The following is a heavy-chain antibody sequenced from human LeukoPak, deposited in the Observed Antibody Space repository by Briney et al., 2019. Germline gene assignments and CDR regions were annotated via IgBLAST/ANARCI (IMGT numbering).Heavy chain of an antibody. CDR1: GDSVSSGSHY. Sequence: SETLSLTCTVSGDSVSSGSHYWSWIRQPPGKGLEWIGYVYYTGSINYNPSLKSRVTISVDTSKNQFSLKLSSVTAADTAMYYCARAFTIFGVVDVWGQGTTVTVSS. CDR3: ARAFTIFGVVDV. V-gene: IGHV4-61*01. J-gene: IGHJ6*02. D-gene: IGHD3-3*01. CDR2: VYYTGSI.